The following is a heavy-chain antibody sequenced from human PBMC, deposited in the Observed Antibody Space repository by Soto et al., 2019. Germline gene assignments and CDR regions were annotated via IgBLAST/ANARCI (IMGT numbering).Heavy chain of an antibody. CDR1: GYTFTSYG. Sequence: ASVKVSCKASGYTFTSYGISWVRQAPGQGLEWMGWISAYNGNTNYAQKLQGRVTMATDTSTSTAYMELRSLRSDDTAVYYCARDRIAVAGTYYYYYYGMDVWGQGTTVTVSS. CDR2: ISAYNGNT. V-gene: IGHV1-18*04. D-gene: IGHD6-19*01. J-gene: IGHJ6*02. CDR3: ARDRIAVAGTYYYYYYGMDV.